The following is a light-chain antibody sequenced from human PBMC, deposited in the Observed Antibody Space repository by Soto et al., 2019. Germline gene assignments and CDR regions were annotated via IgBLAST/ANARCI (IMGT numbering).Light chain of an antibody. CDR2: DGS. Sequence: DIQMTQSPSSLSASVGDRVTITCQASQDISNYLSWFQQKPGKAPKLLIYDGSTLETGAPSRFSGSGSGTDFSFTINSLQPEDIATYHCQQYDNVPFTFGQGTRLXI. V-gene: IGKV1-33*01. CDR1: QDISNY. J-gene: IGKJ5*01. CDR3: QQYDNVPFT.